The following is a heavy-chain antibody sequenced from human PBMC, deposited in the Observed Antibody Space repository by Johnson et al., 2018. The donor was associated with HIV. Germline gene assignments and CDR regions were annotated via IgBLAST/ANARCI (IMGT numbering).Heavy chain of an antibody. D-gene: IGHD6-13*01. J-gene: IGHJ3*02. CDR1: GFTVSTNY. CDR3: ARGWQQRAFDI. V-gene: IGHV3-66*01. Sequence: VQLVESGGGLVQPGRSLRLSCAASGFTVSTNYMSWVRQAPGTGLEWVSVIYSGGSTYYADSVQGRFTISRDNSKNTLYLQMNSLRAEDTAVYYCARGWQQRAFDIWGQGTMVTVSS. CDR2: IYSGGST.